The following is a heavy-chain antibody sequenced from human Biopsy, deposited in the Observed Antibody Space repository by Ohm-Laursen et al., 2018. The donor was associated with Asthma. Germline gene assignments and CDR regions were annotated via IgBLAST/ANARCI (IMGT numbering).Heavy chain of an antibody. Sequence: ETLSLTCAVYPGSFSGFFWTWIRQSPGKGLEWIGETNERGVTNNNPSLKSRVIISIDTYWNRVSLKLTSATAADTAVYYCARGPELDVWGQGTTVTVSS. CDR1: PGSFSGFF. CDR3: ARGPELDV. CDR2: TNERGVT. J-gene: IGHJ6*02. V-gene: IGHV4-34*01.